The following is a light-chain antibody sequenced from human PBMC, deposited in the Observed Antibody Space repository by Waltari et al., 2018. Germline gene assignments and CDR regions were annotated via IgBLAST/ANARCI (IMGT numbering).Light chain of an antibody. CDR2: GAS. Sequence: EIVMTHPPATLSVSPGEIANLSCMSSQSVSHNLAWYQQKPGQDPRLLIYGASNRATGIPARFSGSGSGTEFTLTISSLQSEDFAVYYCQQYNNWPPLFTFGPGTKVDIK. CDR1: QSVSHN. J-gene: IGKJ3*01. V-gene: IGKV3-15*01. CDR3: QQYNNWPPLFT.